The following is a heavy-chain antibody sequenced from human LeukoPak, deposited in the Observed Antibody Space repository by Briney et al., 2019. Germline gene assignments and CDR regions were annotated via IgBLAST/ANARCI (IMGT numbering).Heavy chain of an antibody. CDR3: TKDEIRFGEFSQVAYYYNGIDV. V-gene: IGHV3-9*01. D-gene: IGHD3-10*01. CDR1: GFTFDHYA. Sequence: GRSLRLSCPASGFTFDHYAMHWVRQAPGKGLEWVAGISWNSGRIGYADSVKGRFTLSRANATNSTSLTKNSLRAEDTALYYCTKDEIRFGEFSQVAYYYNGIDVWGQGTTVTASS. CDR2: ISWNSGRI. J-gene: IGHJ6*01.